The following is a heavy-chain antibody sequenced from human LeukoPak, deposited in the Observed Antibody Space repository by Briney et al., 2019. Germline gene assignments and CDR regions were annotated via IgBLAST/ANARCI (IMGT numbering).Heavy chain of an antibody. CDR2: INGDGSST. Sequence: GGSLRLSWAASGFTFSSYWMHWVRQAPGKGLVWVSRINGDGSSTSYADSVKGRFTISRDNSKNSLYLQMNSLRDEDTAVYYCARYVDTTMLTWGQGTLVTVSS. D-gene: IGHD5-18*01. CDR1: GFTFSSYW. CDR3: ARYVDTTMLT. J-gene: IGHJ4*02. V-gene: IGHV3-74*01.